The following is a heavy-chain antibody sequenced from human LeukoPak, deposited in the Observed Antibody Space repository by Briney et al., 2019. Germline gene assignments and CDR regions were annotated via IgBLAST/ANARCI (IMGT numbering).Heavy chain of an antibody. D-gene: IGHD3-3*01. CDR1: GGSFSGYY. V-gene: IGHV4-34*01. J-gene: IGHJ4*02. CDR3: ARANTIITIFGVVINEFDY. CDR2: INHSGST. Sequence: SETLSLTCAVYGGSFSGYYWSWIRQPPGKGLEWIGEINHSGSTNYNPSLKSRVTISVDTSKNRFSLKLSSVTAADTAVYYCARANTIITIFGVVINEFDYWGQGTLVTVS.